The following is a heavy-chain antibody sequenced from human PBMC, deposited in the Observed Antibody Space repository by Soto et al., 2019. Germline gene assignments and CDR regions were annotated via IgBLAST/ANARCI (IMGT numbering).Heavy chain of an antibody. Sequence: EVQLVESGGGLVEPGGSLRLSCAASGFTFNGAWMNWVRQGPGKGLEWVGRVKSKVDGETIDYAAPVKGRFTISRDDSRNTVYLQMNSLTTEDTAMYYCAAYLPDWWAYAFDYWGQGALVTVSS. CDR1: GFTFNGAW. D-gene: IGHD2-15*01. J-gene: IGHJ4*02. CDR3: AAYLPDWWAYAFDY. CDR2: VKSKVDGETI. V-gene: IGHV3-15*07.